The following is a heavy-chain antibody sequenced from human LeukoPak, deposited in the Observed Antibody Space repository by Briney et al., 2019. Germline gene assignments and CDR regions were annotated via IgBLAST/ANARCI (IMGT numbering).Heavy chain of an antibody. CDR2: IVAGSSDYI. V-gene: IGHV3-21*01. CDR1: GLTFSSYT. Sequence: PGGSLRLSCAASGLTFSSYTMNWVRQAPGXGLEWVSSIVAGSSDYIYYADSVKGRFTISRDNAKNSLYLQMHSLRAEDTAVYYCARVHDFWSGYYTGFDPWGQGTLVTVSS. D-gene: IGHD3-3*01. J-gene: IGHJ5*02. CDR3: ARVHDFWSGYYTGFDP.